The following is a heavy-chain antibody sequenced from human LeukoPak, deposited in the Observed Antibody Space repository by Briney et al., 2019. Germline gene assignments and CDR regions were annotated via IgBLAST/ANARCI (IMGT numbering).Heavy chain of an antibody. CDR3: AHRQSGAFDI. J-gene: IGHJ3*02. CDR1: GISLITRAVG. V-gene: IGHV2-5*01. CDR2: IYWYVDK. Sequence: SGPTLRQPTPTLTLTFTFSGISLITRAVGVGWIRQPPGKALECLALIYWYVDKRYSPSRKSRLTITKDTSKNQVVLTMTNMVPVDTATYYCAHRQSGAFDIWGQGTMVTVSS.